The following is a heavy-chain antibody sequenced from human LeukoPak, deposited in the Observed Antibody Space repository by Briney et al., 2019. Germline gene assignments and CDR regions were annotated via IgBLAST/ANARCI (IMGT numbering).Heavy chain of an antibody. CDR2: FDPEDGET. V-gene: IGHV1-24*01. Sequence: GASVKVSCKVSGYTLTELSMHWVRQAPGKGLEWMGGFDPEDGETIYAQKFQGRVTMTEDTSTDTAYMELSSLRSEDTAVYYCATVLGGWSGYYWYFQHWGQGTLVTVSS. CDR1: GYTLTELS. D-gene: IGHD3-3*01. J-gene: IGHJ1*01. CDR3: ATVLGGWSGYYWYFQH.